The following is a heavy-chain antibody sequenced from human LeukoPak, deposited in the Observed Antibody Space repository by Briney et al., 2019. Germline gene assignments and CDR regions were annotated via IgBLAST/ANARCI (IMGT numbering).Heavy chain of an antibody. D-gene: IGHD5-18*01. J-gene: IGHJ4*02. CDR3: AKDRGYSYDPGDY. CDR2: ISGNGGST. Sequence: PGGSLRLSCAASGITFSNYAMSWVRQAPGKGLEWVSGISGNGGSTYHADSVKGRFTISRDNSKNTLYLQMNSLRAEDTAVYYCAKDRGYSYDPGDYWGQGTLVTVSS. CDR1: GITFSNYA. V-gene: IGHV3-23*01.